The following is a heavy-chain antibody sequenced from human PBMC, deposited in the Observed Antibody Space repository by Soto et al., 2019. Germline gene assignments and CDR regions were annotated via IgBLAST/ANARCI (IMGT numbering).Heavy chain of an antibody. V-gene: IGHV4-39*01. CDR2: IYYSGST. Sequence: QLQLQESGPGLVKPSETLSLTCTVSGGSISSISYYWGWIRQPPGKGLEWIGSIYYSGSTYYNPSLKSRVTISVDTSKNQFSLKLSSVTAADTAVYYCAAAEGYYDSSGYPGWFDPWGQGTLVTVSS. CDR3: AAAEGYYDSSGYPGWFDP. D-gene: IGHD3-22*01. CDR1: GGSISSISYY. J-gene: IGHJ5*02.